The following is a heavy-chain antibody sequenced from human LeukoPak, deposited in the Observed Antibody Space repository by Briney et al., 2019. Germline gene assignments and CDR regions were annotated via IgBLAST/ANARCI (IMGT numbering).Heavy chain of an antibody. CDR1: GGSFSGYY. D-gene: IGHD6-13*01. Sequence: PSETLSLTRAVYGGSFSGYYWSWIRQPPGKGLEWIGEINHSGSTNYNPSLKSRVTISVDTSKNQFSLKLSSVTAADTAVYYCASGRPAAAGIRHFDYWGQGTLVTVSS. V-gene: IGHV4-34*01. CDR3: ASGRPAAAGIRHFDY. CDR2: INHSGST. J-gene: IGHJ4*02.